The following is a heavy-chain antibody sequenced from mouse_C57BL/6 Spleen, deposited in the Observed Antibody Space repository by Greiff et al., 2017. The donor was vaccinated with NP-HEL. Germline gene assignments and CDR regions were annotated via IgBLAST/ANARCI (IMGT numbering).Heavy chain of an antibody. V-gene: IGHV1-78*01. Sequence: QVQLQQSDAELVKPGASVKLSCKASGYTFTDHTIHWMKQTPEQGLEWIGSIYPRAGSTKYNEKFTGKATLTAAKSSSTAYMPLNSLTSAASAVCDCERFTTGGVFDYWGQGTTVTVSS. CDR3: ERFTTGGVFDY. CDR2: IYPRAGST. J-gene: IGHJ2*01. CDR1: GYTFTDHT. D-gene: IGHD1-1*01.